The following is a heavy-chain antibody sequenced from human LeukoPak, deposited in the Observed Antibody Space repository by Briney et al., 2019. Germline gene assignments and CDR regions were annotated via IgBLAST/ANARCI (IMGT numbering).Heavy chain of an antibody. J-gene: IGHJ4*02. CDR3: TRGVKTVDY. D-gene: IGHD3-22*01. CDR1: GFTFSNYA. CDR2: ISSGGSNK. Sequence: GGSLRLSCAASGFTFSNYAMHWVRQAPGKGLEWVAVISSGGSNKYYADSVKGRFTISRDNSKNTLYLQMNSLRPEDTAVYYCTRGVKTVDYWGQGTLVTVSS. V-gene: IGHV3-30-3*01.